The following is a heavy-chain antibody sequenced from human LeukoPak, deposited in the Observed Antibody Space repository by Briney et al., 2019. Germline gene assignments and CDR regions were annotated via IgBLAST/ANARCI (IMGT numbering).Heavy chain of an antibody. Sequence: AAVKVSCKASAYTFTSYGTSWMRHPPEQALEWMECISAYNGNTNYAQMLQGRVTMTTDTSTSTAYMELRSLRSDDTAVYYCARDLAYYDSSGYPDAFDIWGQGTMVTVSS. CDR1: AYTFTSYG. CDR3: ARDLAYYDSSGYPDAFDI. J-gene: IGHJ3*02. CDR2: ISAYNGNT. V-gene: IGHV1-18*01. D-gene: IGHD3-22*01.